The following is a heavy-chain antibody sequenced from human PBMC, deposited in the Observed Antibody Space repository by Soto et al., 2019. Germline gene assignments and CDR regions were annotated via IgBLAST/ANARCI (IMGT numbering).Heavy chain of an antibody. J-gene: IGHJ3*02. V-gene: IGHV3-30-3*01. CDR3: ASGITMIVVVDHDAFDI. D-gene: IGHD3-22*01. CDR2: ISYDGSNK. Sequence: QVQLVESGGGVVQPGRSLRLSCAASGFTFSSYAMYWVRQAPGKGLEWVAVISYDGSNKYYADSVKGRFTISRDNSKNSLYLQMNSLRAEDTAVYYCASGITMIVVVDHDAFDIWGQGTMVTVSS. CDR1: GFTFSSYA.